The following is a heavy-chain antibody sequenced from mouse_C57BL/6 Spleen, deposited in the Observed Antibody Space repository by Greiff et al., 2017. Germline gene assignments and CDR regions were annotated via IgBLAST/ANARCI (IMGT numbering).Heavy chain of an antibody. CDR1: GYTFTSYW. V-gene: IGHV1-69*01. Sequence: VQLQQPGAELVMPGASVKLSCKASGYTFTSYWMHWVKQRPGPGLEWIGEIDPSDSYTNYNQKFKGKSTLTVDKSSSTAYMQLSSLTSEDSAVYYCARLACYQNTGYCDYWGQGTTLTVSS. CDR3: ARLACYQNTGYCDY. J-gene: IGHJ2*01. CDR2: IDPSDSYT.